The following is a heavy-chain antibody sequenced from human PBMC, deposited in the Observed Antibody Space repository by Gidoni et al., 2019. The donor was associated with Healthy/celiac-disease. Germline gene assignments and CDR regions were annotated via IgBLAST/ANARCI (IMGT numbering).Heavy chain of an antibody. CDR3: AKDLAATLNSFDY. D-gene: IGHD2-15*01. CDR1: GLTFDDYA. V-gene: IGHV3-9*01. Sequence: EVQLVESGGGLVQPGRSLRLSCAASGLTFDDYAMHWVRQAPGKGLEWVSGISWNSGSIGYADSVKGRFTISRDNAKNSLYLQMNSLRAEDTALYYCAKDLAATLNSFDYWGQGTLVTVSS. CDR2: ISWNSGSI. J-gene: IGHJ4*02.